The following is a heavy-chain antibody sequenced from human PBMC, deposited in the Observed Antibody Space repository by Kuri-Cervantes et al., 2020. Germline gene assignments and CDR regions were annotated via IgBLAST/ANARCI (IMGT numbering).Heavy chain of an antibody. V-gene: IGHV3-21*01. CDR3: ARASCGGDCYSAPPLIDY. D-gene: IGHD2-21*02. CDR2: ISSSGSYI. J-gene: IGHJ4*02. CDR1: GFTFSSYS. Sequence: LSLTCAASGFTFSSYSLNWVRQAPGKGLEWVSSISSSGSYIYYADSVKGRFTISRDNAKNSLYLQMNSLRAEDTAVYYCARASCGGDCYSAPPLIDYWGQGTLVTVSS.